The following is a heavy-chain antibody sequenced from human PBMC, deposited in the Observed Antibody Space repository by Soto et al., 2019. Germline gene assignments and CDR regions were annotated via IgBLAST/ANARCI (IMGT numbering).Heavy chain of an antibody. CDR2: IIPILGIA. V-gene: IGHV1-69*02. Sequence: QVQLVHSGAEVKKPGSSVKVSCKASGGTFSSYTISWVRQAPGQGLEWMGRIIPILGIANYAQKFQGRVTITADKSTSTAYMELSSLRSEDTAVYYCARTGGYSYGYCQYWGQGTLVTVSS. CDR1: GGTFSSYT. CDR3: ARTGGYSYGYCQY. J-gene: IGHJ4*02. D-gene: IGHD5-18*01.